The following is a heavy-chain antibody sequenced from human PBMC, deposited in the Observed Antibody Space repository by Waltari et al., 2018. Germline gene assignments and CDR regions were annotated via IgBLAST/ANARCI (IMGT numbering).Heavy chain of an antibody. D-gene: IGHD1-26*01. J-gene: IGHJ5*02. V-gene: IGHV4-4*07. CDR3: AREIDRGPGRWFDP. CDR2: VYTSGST. Sequence: QVQLQESGPGLVKPSETLSLTCTVHGGSTSGSYCNWIRRPAGKGLEWIVRVYTSGSTNYNPSLKSRVTMSVDTSKNQFSLKLSSVTAADTAVYFCAREIDRGPGRWFDPWGQGTLVTVSS. CDR1: GGSTSGSY.